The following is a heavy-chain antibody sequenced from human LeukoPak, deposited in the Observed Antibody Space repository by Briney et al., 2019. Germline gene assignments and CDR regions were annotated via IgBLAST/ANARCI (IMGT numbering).Heavy chain of an antibody. Sequence: SETLSLTCTVSGGSISSYYWSWIRQPPGKGLEWIGYIYYSGSTNYNPSLKSRVTISVDTSKNQFSLKLSSVTAADTAVYYCARGGVTAYTNWGQGTLVTVSS. CDR2: IYYSGST. CDR1: GGSISSYY. D-gene: IGHD3-16*01. V-gene: IGHV4-59*01. J-gene: IGHJ4*02. CDR3: ARGGVTAYTN.